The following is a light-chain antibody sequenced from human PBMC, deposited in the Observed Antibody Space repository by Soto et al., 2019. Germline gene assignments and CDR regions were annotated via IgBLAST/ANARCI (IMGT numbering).Light chain of an antibody. J-gene: IGKJ1*01. V-gene: IGKV3-20*01. CDR3: QQYAGSST. CDR2: GAS. Sequence: KLSPGTLSLSPVEQSTRFCRASQSVSSSDLAWYQQKPGQAPRLLISGASNRATGTPDRFSASGSGTEFSLHTSRLEPEDFAVYFCQQYAGSSTLGQGATVDI. CDR1: QSVSSSD.